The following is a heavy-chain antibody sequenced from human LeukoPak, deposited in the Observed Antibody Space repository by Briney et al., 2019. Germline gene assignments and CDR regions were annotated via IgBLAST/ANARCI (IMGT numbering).Heavy chain of an antibody. D-gene: IGHD3-10*01. V-gene: IGHV4-59*01. CDR3: PRPPPAHPPGDPLYSYTGRDV. J-gene: IGHJ6*04. CDR1: GGSISSYY. CDR2: IYYSGST. Sequence: SETLSLTCTVSGGSISSYYWSWIRQPPGKGLEWIGYIYYSGSTNYNPSLKSRVTISVDTSKNQFSLKLSSVTAADTAVYYCPRPPPAHPPGDPLYSYTGRDVWAKGTPVPVP.